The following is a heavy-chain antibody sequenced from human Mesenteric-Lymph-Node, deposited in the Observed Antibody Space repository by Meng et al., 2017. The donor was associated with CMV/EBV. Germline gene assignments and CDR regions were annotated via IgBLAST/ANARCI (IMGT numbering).Heavy chain of an antibody. D-gene: IGHD6-6*01. V-gene: IGHV1-18*01. Sequence: KTSGYTFASDRVTWVRQAPGQGLEWMGWISAYNGNTNYAQNLQGRVTMTTDTSTSTAYMELRSLRSDDTAVYYCARGGSSAVYGMDVWGQGTMVTVSS. CDR3: ARGGSSAVYGMDV. CDR2: ISAYNGNT. CDR1: GYTFASDR. J-gene: IGHJ6*02.